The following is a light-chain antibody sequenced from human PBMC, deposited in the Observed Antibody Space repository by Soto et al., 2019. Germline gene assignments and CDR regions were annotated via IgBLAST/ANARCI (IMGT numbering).Light chain of an antibody. J-gene: IGLJ1*01. V-gene: IGLV2-14*01. CDR3: SSHTSGDTRV. Sequence: QSALTQPASVSGSPGQSIAISCTGTSSDVGGYDYVSWYQQHPDKAPKLIIYEVTKRPSGVSNRFSGSKSGNTASLTISGLQPDYEADSYCSSHTSGDTRVFGSGTKVTVL. CDR2: EVT. CDR1: SSDVGGYDY.